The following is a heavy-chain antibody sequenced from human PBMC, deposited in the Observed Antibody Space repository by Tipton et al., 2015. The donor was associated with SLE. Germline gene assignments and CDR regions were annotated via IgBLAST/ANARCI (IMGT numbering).Heavy chain of an antibody. V-gene: IGHV3-74*03. D-gene: IGHD7-27*01. CDR3: ALWGGGGFDV. CDR1: GFTFKKFW. Sequence: SLRLSCLASGFTFKKFWMHWVRQSPDERLLWVARINDAQTITTYADSVKGRFTISRDNRRNTLYLQMNGLRVEDTAMYYCALWGGGGFDVWGQGTRVTVS. CDR2: INDAQTIT. J-gene: IGHJ3*01.